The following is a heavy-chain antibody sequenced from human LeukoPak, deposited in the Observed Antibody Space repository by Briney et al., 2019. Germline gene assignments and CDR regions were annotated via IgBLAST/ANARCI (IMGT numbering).Heavy chain of an antibody. D-gene: IGHD3-22*01. CDR1: GGSISSSSYY. CDR3: ARQTYYYDSSGYAFDI. CDR2: IYYSGST. J-gene: IGHJ3*02. V-gene: IGHV4-39*07. Sequence: SETLSLTCIVSGGSISSSSYYWGWIRQPPGTGLEWIGSIYYSGSTYYNPSLKSRVTISVDTSKNQFSLKLSSVTAADTAVYYCARQTYYYDSSGYAFDIWGRGTMVTVSS.